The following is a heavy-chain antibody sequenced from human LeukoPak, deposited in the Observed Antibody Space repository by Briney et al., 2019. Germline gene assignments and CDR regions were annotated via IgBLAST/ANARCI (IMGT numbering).Heavy chain of an antibody. D-gene: IGHD5-12*01. V-gene: IGHV4-59*01. CDR3: ARSFSGYVFDY. CDR1: GGSISSYL. CDR2: IYYSGST. J-gene: IGHJ4*02. Sequence: SETLSLACTWSGGSISSYLWSWIRQPPGKGLEWIGYIYYSGSTNYNPSLKSRVTISVDTSKNQFSLKLSSVTAADTAVYYCARSFSGYVFDYWGQGTLVTVSS.